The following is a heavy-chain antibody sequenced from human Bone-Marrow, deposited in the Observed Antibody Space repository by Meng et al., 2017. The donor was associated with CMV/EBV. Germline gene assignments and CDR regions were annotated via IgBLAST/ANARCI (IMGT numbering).Heavy chain of an antibody. CDR1: GGSFSSYY. Sequence: SETLSLTCSVSGGSFSSYYWRWIRQPPGKGLQWIGYIYYSGSTNYNPSLKRRVTMSLDTSKNQFSLKVRSVIAADTAVYYCARSNWNWFDPWGQGTLVTVSS. J-gene: IGHJ5*02. CDR3: ARSNWNWFDP. D-gene: IGHD1-20*01. V-gene: IGHV4-59*01. CDR2: IYYSGST.